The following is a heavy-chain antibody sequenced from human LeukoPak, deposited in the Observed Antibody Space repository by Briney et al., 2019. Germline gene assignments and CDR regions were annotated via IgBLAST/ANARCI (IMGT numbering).Heavy chain of an antibody. D-gene: IGHD4-11*01. CDR2: IRYDGSNK. J-gene: IGHJ4*02. CDR1: GFTFSSYG. V-gene: IGHV3-30*02. Sequence: GGSLRLSCAASGFTFSSYGMHWVRQAPGKGLEWVAFIRYDGSNKYYADSVKGRFTISRDNSKNTLYLQMNSLRAEDTAVYYCAKDSVRTTVTTPLDYWGQGILVTVSS. CDR3: AKDSVRTTVTTPLDY.